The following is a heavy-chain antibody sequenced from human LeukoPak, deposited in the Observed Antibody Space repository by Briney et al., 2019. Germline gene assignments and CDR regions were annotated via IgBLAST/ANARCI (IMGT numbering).Heavy chain of an antibody. D-gene: IGHD5-12*01. J-gene: IGHJ4*02. Sequence: SETLSLTCAVYGGSFSGYYRSWIRQPPGKGLEWIGEINHSGSTNYNPSLKSRVTISVDTSKNQFSLKLSSVTAADTAVYYCARDGWLRFFDYWGQGTLVTVSS. CDR2: INHSGST. V-gene: IGHV4-34*01. CDR1: GGSFSGYY. CDR3: ARDGWLRFFDY.